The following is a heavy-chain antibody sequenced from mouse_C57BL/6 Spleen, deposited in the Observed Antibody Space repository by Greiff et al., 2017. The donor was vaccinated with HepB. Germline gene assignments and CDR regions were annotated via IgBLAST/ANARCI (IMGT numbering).Heavy chain of an antibody. CDR1: GFTFTDYY. D-gene: IGHD2-5*01. CDR3: ARWAYYSNPYAMDY. Sequence: EVKVVESGGGLVQPGGSLSLSCAASGFTFTDYYMSWVRQPPGKALEWLGFIRNKANGYTTEYSASVKGRFTISRDNSQSILYLQMNALRAEDSATYYCARWAYYSNPYAMDYWGQGTSVTVSS. V-gene: IGHV7-3*01. J-gene: IGHJ4*01. CDR2: IRNKANGYTT.